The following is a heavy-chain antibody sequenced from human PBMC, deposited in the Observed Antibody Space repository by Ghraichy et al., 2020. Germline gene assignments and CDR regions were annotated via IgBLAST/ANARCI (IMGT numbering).Heavy chain of an antibody. CDR3: VRGGSGRTDFDY. CDR1: SGSISSYY. CDR2: IYYRGYT. V-gene: IGHV4-59*01. J-gene: IGHJ4*02. Sequence: SETLSLTCTVSSGSISSYYWSWIRQPPGKGLEWIGYIYYRGYTNYNPSLKSRVTISVDTSKNQFSLKLSSVTAADTAVYYCVRGGSGRTDFDYWGQGILVTVSS. D-gene: IGHD6-19*01.